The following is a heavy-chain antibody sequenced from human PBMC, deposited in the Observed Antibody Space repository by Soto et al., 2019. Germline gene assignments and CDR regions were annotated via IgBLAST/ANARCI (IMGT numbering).Heavy chain of an antibody. J-gene: IGHJ4*02. CDR3: ASYGDYGYFDY. D-gene: IGHD4-17*01. V-gene: IGHV4-4*02. CDR1: SGSISSSNW. CDR2: IYHSGST. Sequence: QVQLQESGPGLVKPSGTLSLTCAVSSGSISSSNWWSWVRQPPGKGLQWVGEIYHSGSTNYNPSLKSPVTITVDKSKNQFSLKLSSVTAADTAVYYCASYGDYGYFDYWGQGTLVTVSS.